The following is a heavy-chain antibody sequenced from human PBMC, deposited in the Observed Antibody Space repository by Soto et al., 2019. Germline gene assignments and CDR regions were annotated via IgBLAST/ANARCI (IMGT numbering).Heavy chain of an antibody. CDR2: ISSSGSTI. Sequence: GGSLRLSCAASGFTFSDYYMSWIRQAPGKGLEWVSYISSSGSTIYYADSVKGRFTISRDNAKNSLYLQMNSLRAEDTAVCYCARVNNYGDYVKGDLDYWGQGTLVTVSS. CDR1: GFTFSDYY. J-gene: IGHJ4*02. CDR3: ARVNNYGDYVKGDLDY. V-gene: IGHV3-11*01. D-gene: IGHD4-17*01.